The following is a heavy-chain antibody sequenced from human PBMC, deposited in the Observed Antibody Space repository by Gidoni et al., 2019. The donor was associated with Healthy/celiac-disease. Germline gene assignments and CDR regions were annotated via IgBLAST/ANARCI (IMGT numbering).Heavy chain of an antibody. CDR3: AREMRIRYFDL. CDR1: GFPFSSYA. J-gene: IGHJ2*01. CDR2: ISYDGSNK. Sequence: QVQLVESGGGVVQPGRSLRLSCAASGFPFSSYAMHWVRQAPGKGLEWVAVISYDGSNKYYADSVKGRFTISRDNSKNTLYLQMNSLRAEDTAVYYCAREMRIRYFDLWGRGTLVTVSS. D-gene: IGHD2-15*01. V-gene: IGHV3-30-3*01.